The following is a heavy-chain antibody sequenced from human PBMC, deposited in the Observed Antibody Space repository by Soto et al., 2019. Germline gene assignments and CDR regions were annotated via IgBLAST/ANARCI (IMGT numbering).Heavy chain of an antibody. J-gene: IGHJ6*04. Sequence: GGSLRLSCAASGFTFDDYAMHWVRQAPGKGLEWVSGISWNSGSIGYADSVKGRFTISRDNAKNSLYLQMNSLRAEDTALYYCAKDVMDVWGKGTTVTVSS. CDR3: AKDVMDV. CDR2: ISWNSGSI. V-gene: IGHV3-9*01. CDR1: GFTFDDYA.